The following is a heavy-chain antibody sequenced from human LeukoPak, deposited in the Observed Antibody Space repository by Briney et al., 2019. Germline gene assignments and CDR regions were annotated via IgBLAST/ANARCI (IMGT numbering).Heavy chain of an antibody. CDR3: TRGGEMSTVDY. Sequence: SETLSLTCTASGGSISSYYWSWIRQPPGKGLEWIGYMYNSGSTNYNPYPKSRVTISVDTSKNQFSLKLSSVTAADTAVYYCTRGGEMSTVDYWGQGTLVTVSS. J-gene: IGHJ4*02. CDR2: MYNSGST. CDR1: GGSISSYY. V-gene: IGHV4-59*01. D-gene: IGHD5-24*01.